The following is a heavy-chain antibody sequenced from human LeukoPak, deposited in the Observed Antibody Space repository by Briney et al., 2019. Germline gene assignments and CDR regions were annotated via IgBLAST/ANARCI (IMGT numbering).Heavy chain of an antibody. CDR1: GGTFSRYA. CDR3: AREGDSSGWYHEDY. D-gene: IGHD6-19*01. V-gene: IGHV1-69*04. Sequence: SVKVSCKAPGGTFSRYAISWVRRAPGQGLEWMGRIIPILGIANYAQKFQGRVTITADKSTSTAYMELSSLRSEDTAVYYCAREGDSSGWYHEDYWGQGTLVTVSS. CDR2: IIPILGIA. J-gene: IGHJ4*02.